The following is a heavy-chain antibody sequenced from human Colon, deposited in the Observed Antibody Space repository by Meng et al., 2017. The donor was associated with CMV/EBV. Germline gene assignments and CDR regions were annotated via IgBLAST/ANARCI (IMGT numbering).Heavy chain of an antibody. D-gene: IGHD2/OR15-2a*01. V-gene: IGHV3-7*01. Sequence: GESLKISCAASGFTFLTYWVNWVRQAPGKGLEWVANIQVDGSKKYYVDSVKGRFTISRDNAKNSVYLQMDSLRAEDTAVYYCASTSGYWGQGTLVTVSS. J-gene: IGHJ4*02. CDR3: ASTSGY. CDR1: GFTFLTYW. CDR2: IQVDGSKK.